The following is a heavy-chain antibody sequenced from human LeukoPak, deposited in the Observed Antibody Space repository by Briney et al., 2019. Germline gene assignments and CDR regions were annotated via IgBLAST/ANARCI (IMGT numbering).Heavy chain of an antibody. CDR1: GGSISSYY. V-gene: IGHV4-59*01. CDR3: ARVPYYGSGWFDP. J-gene: IGHJ5*02. Sequence: ASETLSLTCTVSGGSISSYYWSWIRQPPGKGLEWIGYIYYSGSTNYNPSLKSRVTISVDTSKNQFSLKLSSVTAADTAVYYCARVPYYGSGWFDPWGQGTLVTVSS. D-gene: IGHD3-10*01. CDR2: IYYSGST.